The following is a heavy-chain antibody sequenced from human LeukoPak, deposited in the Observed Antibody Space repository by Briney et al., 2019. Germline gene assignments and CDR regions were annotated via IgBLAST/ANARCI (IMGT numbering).Heavy chain of an antibody. Sequence: ASVKVSCKASGYTFTSYGISWVRQAPGQGLEWMGWISAYNGNTNYAQKFQGRVTITRNTSISTAYMELSSLRSEDTAVYYCARSIAARLPYYYYYYYMDVWGKGTTVTVSS. CDR3: ARSIAARLPYYYYYYYMDV. J-gene: IGHJ6*03. CDR2: ISAYNGNT. D-gene: IGHD6-6*01. CDR1: GYTFTSYG. V-gene: IGHV1-18*01.